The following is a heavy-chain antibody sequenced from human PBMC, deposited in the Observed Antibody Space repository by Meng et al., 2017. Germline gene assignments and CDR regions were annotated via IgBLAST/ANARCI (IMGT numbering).Heavy chain of an antibody. V-gene: IGHV7-4-1*02. Sequence: LVRLVVVWKSPGPLLTVSCTALVSSFTSYGMHWVRQAPGPCIEWIVWFNTNPGNPTDVQGFTGRFVFSLDTSVSTAYVQISILMAEDTAVYYCPRLVGGTFGQLFDPWGQGTLVTVSS. CDR2: FNTNPGNP. CDR1: VSSFTSYG. D-gene: IGHD2-15*01. J-gene: IGHJ5*02. CDR3: PRLVGGTFGQLFDP.